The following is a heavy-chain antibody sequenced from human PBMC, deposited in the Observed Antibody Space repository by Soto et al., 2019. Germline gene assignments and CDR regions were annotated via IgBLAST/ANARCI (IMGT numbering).Heavy chain of an antibody. CDR1: GYTFTSYA. Sequence: QVQLVQSGAEVKKPGASVRISCRTSGYTFTSYAITWLRHSPGQRLAWMGWINGGNGDTKYSRKFQDRLSITRDTSATTVSLGLSSLTSEDKAIYYGTRGPLCLYSADFRWGQGTLVTVSS. J-gene: IGHJ4*02. D-gene: IGHD1-26*01. CDR3: TRGPLCLYSADFR. CDR2: INGGNGDT. V-gene: IGHV1-3*01.